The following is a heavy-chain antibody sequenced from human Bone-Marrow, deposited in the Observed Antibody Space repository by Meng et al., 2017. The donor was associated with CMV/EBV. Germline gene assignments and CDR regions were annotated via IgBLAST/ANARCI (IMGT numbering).Heavy chain of an antibody. CDR2: ISWDGGST. V-gene: IGHV3-43*01. CDR1: GFTFDDYT. D-gene: IGHD5-12*01. Sequence: GESLKISCAASGFTFDDYTMHWVRQAPGKGLEWVSLISWDGGSTYYADSVKGRFTISRDNPKNTLSLQVNSLKSEDTAVYYCAKQRSAYDFDSWGQGTLVTVSS. CDR3: AKQRSAYDFDS. J-gene: IGHJ4*02.